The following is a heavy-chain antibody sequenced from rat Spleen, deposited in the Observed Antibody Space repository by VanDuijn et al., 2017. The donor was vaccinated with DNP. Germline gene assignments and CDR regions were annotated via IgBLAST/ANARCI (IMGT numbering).Heavy chain of an antibody. CDR3: ARGTVSWFAY. V-gene: IGHV3-1*01. CDR2: ISHSDST. Sequence: EVQLQESGPGLVKPSQSLSLTCSVTGYSITGNYWAWIRKLPGNKMEWIGYISHSDSTGYNPSLKSRISITRDKSKNQFFLQLNSVTSEDTATFYCARGTVSWFAYWGQGTLVTVSS. J-gene: IGHJ3*01. CDR1: GYSITGNY. D-gene: IGHD1-5*01.